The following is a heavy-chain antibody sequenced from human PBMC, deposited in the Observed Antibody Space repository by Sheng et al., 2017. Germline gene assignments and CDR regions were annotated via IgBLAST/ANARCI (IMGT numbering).Heavy chain of an antibody. CDR3: AKGRVAAAGTWGVFQD. Sequence: EVQLLESGGGLVQSGGSLRLSCAGTGFTFSSYAMSWVRQAPGRGLEWVSVISGTGSSTYYADSVKGRFTISRDNSKITLYLQMNSLRAEDTAVYYCAKGRVAAAGTWGVFQDWGQGTLVTVS. CDR2: ISGTGSST. CDR1: GFTFSSYA. D-gene: IGHD6-13*01. J-gene: IGHJ1*01. V-gene: IGHV3-23*01.